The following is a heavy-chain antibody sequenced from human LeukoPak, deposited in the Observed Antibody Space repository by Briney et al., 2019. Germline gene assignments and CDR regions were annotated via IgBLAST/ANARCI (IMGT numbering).Heavy chain of an antibody. D-gene: IGHD1-26*01. CDR2: IYYSGST. CDR1: GVSISSSSYY. CDR3: ARSYSGSYVRFDY. V-gene: IGHV4-39*01. Sequence: SETLSLTCTVPGVSISSSSYYWGWIRQPPGKGLEWIGSIYYSGSTYYNPSLKSRVTISVDTSKNQFSLKLSSVTAADTAVYYCARSYSGSYVRFDYWGQGTLVTVSS. J-gene: IGHJ4*02.